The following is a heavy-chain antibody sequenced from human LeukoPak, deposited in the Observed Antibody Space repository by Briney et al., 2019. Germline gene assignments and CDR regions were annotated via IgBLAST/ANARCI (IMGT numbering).Heavy chain of an antibody. CDR1: GYTFTTYY. CDR3: ARERGSIGPSP. Sequence: ASVKVSCKASGYTFTTYYMHWVRQAPGQGLEWMGWISAYNGDTNYAQKLQGRVTMTTDTSTSTAYMELRSLRSDDTAVYYCARERGSIGPSPWGQGTLVTVSS. V-gene: IGHV1-18*04. D-gene: IGHD5-12*01. CDR2: ISAYNGDT. J-gene: IGHJ5*02.